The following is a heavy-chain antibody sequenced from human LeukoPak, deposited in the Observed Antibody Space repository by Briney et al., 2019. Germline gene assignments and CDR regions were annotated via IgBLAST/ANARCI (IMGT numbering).Heavy chain of an antibody. CDR1: GFTFDDYA. CDR3: AKGDQPAIAAAVPS. J-gene: IGHJ5*02. Sequence: GRSLRLSCAASGFTFDDYAMHWVRHAPGKGLEWVSGISWNSGSIGYADSVKGRFTISRDNAKNSLYLQMNSLRAEDTALYYCAKGDQPAIAAAVPSWGQGTLVTVSS. CDR2: ISWNSGSI. V-gene: IGHV3-9*01. D-gene: IGHD6-13*01.